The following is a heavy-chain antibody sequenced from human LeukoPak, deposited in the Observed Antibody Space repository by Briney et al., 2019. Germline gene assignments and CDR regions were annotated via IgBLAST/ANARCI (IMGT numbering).Heavy chain of an antibody. Sequence: GASEKVSCKASGYTYTSYAMHWVRQASGQRLEWMGWINAGNGNTKYSQKFNGRVTITRDTSASTAYMELSSLRSEDMDVYYCARAGTLLGFGTPLNYWGREPWSPSPQ. CDR1: GYTYTSYA. CDR3: ARAGTLLGFGTPLNY. V-gene: IGHV1-3*01. CDR2: INAGNGNT. J-gene: IGHJ4*02. D-gene: IGHD3-10*01.